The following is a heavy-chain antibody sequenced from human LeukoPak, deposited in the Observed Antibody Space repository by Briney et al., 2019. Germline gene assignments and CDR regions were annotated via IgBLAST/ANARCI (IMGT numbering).Heavy chain of an antibody. J-gene: IGHJ5*02. Sequence: SETLSLTCAVYGGSFSGYYWSWIRQPPGKGLEWIGEINHSGSTNYNPSLKSRVTISADTSKNQFSLKLSSVTAADTAVYYCARGPPIYGSGSYYSWFDPWGQGTLVTVSS. CDR2: INHSGST. V-gene: IGHV4-34*01. CDR3: ARGPPIYGSGSYYSWFDP. CDR1: GGSFSGYY. D-gene: IGHD3-10*01.